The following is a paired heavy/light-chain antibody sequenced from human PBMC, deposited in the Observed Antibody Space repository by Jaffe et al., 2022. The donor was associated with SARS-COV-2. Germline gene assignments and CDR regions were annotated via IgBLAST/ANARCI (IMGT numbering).Heavy chain of an antibody. Sequence: QLQLQESGPGLVKPSETLSLTCTVSGGSISSSSYYWGWIRQPPGKGLEWIGSIYYSGSTYYNSSLKSRVTISVDTSKNQFSLKLSSMTAADTAVYYCARGPYSSGWYFFRFDYWGQGTLVTVSS. CDR1: GGSISSSSYY. CDR2: IYYSGST. CDR3: ARGPYSSGWYFFRFDY. V-gene: IGHV4-39*01. D-gene: IGHD6-19*01. J-gene: IGHJ4*02.
Light chain of an antibody. CDR3: AAWDDSLQGV. CDR2: SNN. V-gene: IGLV1-44*01. CDR1: SSNIGSNT. Sequence: QSVLTQPPSASGTPGQRVTISCSGSSSNIGSNTVNWYQQLPGTAPKLLIYSNNQRPSGVPDRFSGSKSGTSASLAISGLQSEDEADYYCAAWDDSLQGVFGGGTKLTVL. J-gene: IGLJ2*01.